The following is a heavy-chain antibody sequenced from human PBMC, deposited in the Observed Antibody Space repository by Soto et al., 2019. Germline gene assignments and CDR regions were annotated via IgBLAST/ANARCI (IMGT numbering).Heavy chain of an antibody. CDR3: ARDIVVDKAMVDFYYFDY. CDR2: INHSGST. V-gene: IGHV4-34*01. D-gene: IGHD5-18*01. J-gene: IGHJ4*02. Sequence: SETLSLTCAVYGGSFSGYYWSWIRQPPGKGLEWIGEINHSGSTNYNPSLKSRVTISVDTSKNQFSLKLSSVTAADTAVYYCARDIVVDKAMVDFYYFDYWGQGTLVTVSS. CDR1: GGSFSGYY.